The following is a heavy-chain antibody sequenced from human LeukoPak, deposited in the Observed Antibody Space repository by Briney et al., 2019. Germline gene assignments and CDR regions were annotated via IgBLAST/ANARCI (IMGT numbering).Heavy chain of an antibody. CDR2: IYHSGST. J-gene: IGHJ4*02. D-gene: IGHD6-19*01. V-gene: IGHV4-38-2*02. CDR1: GYSISSGYY. CDR3: ARVGQWLVSPGPHFDY. Sequence: PSETLSLTCTVSGYSISSGYYWGWTRQPPGKGLEWIGSIYHSGSTYYNPSLKSRVTISVDTSKNQFSLKLSSVTAADTAVYYCARVGQWLVSPGPHFDYWGQGTLVTVSS.